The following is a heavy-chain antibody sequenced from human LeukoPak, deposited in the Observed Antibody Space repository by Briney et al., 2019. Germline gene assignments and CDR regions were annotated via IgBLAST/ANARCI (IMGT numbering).Heavy chain of an antibody. D-gene: IGHD5-18*01. CDR2: IIPIFDTA. J-gene: IGHJ6*02. CDR1: GGTFSSYA. Sequence: GASVKVSCKASGGTFSSYAISWVRQAPGQGLEWMGGIIPIFDTANYAQKFQGRVTITADESTSTAYMELSSLRSEDTAVYYCARDRSAMVTSYYYYGMDVWGQGTTVTVSS. V-gene: IGHV1-69*13. CDR3: ARDRSAMVTSYYYYGMDV.